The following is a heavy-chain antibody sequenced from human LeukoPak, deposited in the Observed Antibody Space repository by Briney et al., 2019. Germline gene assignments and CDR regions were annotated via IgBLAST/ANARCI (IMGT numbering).Heavy chain of an antibody. Sequence: ASVKVSCKASGYTFTSYAMNWVRQAPGQGLEWMGWINPNSGGTNYAQKFQGRVTMTRDTSISTAYMELSRLRSDDTAVYYCARDYYGSARYYYYYMDVWGKGTTVTISS. CDR3: ARDYYGSARYYYYYMDV. J-gene: IGHJ6*03. CDR2: INPNSGGT. V-gene: IGHV1-2*02. CDR1: GYTFTSYA. D-gene: IGHD3-10*01.